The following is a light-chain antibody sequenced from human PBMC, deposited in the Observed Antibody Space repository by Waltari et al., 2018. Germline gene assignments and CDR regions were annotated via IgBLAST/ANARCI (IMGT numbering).Light chain of an antibody. CDR3: CSYAGSSTLV. J-gene: IGLJ2*01. V-gene: IGLV2-23*01. CDR1: SSDVGSDNL. Sequence: QSALTQPASVSGSPGQSITISCTGTSSDVGSDNLVSWYQQHPGKAPQLMIYEGSKRPSGVSNRFSGSKSGNTASLTISGLQAEDEADYYCCSYAGSSTLVFGEGTKLTVL. CDR2: EGS.